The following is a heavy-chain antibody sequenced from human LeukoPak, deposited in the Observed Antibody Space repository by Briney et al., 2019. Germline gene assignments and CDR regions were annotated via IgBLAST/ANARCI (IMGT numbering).Heavy chain of an antibody. V-gene: IGHV3-48*01. CDR1: GFTFSSYS. J-gene: IGHJ4*02. CDR3: AKDIDYDSSGPVDY. D-gene: IGHD3-22*01. CDR2: ISSSSSTI. Sequence: AGGPLRLSCAASGFTFSSYSMNWVRQAPGKGLEWVSYISSSSSTIYYADSVKGRFTISRDNAKNSLYLQMNSLRAEDTAVYYCAKDIDYDSSGPVDYWGQGTLVAVSS.